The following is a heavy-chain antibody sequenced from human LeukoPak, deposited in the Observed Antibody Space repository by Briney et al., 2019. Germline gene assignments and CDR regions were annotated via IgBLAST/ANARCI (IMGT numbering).Heavy chain of an antibody. D-gene: IGHD6-19*01. CDR3: ARHRGVILGSGWTLYFDY. Sequence: SETLSLACTVSGGSISSGSYYWSWIRQPAGKGLEWIGRIYTSGSTNYNPSLKSRVTISVDTSKNQFSLKLSSVTAADTAVYYCARHRGVILGSGWTLYFDYWGQGTLVTVSS. CDR1: GGSISSGSYY. V-gene: IGHV4-61*02. J-gene: IGHJ4*02. CDR2: IYTSGST.